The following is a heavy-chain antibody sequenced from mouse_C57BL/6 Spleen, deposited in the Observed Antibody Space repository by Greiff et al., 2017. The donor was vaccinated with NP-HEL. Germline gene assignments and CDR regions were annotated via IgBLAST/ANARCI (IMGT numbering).Heavy chain of an antibody. CDR2: INPSNGGT. D-gene: IGHD1-1*01. Sequence: QVQLKQPGTELVKPGASVKLSCKASGYTFTSYWMHWVKQRPGQGLEWIGNINPSNGGTNYNEKFKSKATLTVDKSSSTAYVQLSSLTSEDSAVYYCARCGGSSYPLFDYWGQGTTLTVSS. J-gene: IGHJ2*01. V-gene: IGHV1-53*01. CDR3: ARCGGSSYPLFDY. CDR1: GYTFTSYW.